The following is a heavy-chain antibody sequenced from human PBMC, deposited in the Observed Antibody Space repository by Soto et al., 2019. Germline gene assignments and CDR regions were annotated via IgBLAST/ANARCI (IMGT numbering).Heavy chain of an antibody. CDR3: TRDQARITIFGVVITFDY. Sequence: GGSLRLSCTASGFTFGDYAMSWFRQAPGKGLEWVGFIRSKAYGGTTEYAASVKGRFPISRDDSKSIAYLQMNSLKTEDTAVYYCTRDQARITIFGVVITFDYWGQGTLVTVSS. D-gene: IGHD3-3*01. CDR2: IRSKAYGGTT. CDR1: GFTFGDYA. V-gene: IGHV3-49*03. J-gene: IGHJ4*02.